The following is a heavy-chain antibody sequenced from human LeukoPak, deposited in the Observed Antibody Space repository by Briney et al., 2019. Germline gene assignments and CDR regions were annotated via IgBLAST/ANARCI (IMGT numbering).Heavy chain of an antibody. Sequence: ASVKVSCKASGXTFTGYYMHWVRQAPGQGLEWMGWINPNSGGTNYAQKFQGRVTMTRDTSISTAYMELSRLRSDDTAVYYCARVRWYYYDSSGYSGMDVWGQGTTVTVSS. CDR3: ARVRWYYYDSSGYSGMDV. J-gene: IGHJ6*02. CDR2: INPNSGGT. D-gene: IGHD3-22*01. V-gene: IGHV1-2*02. CDR1: GXTFTGYY.